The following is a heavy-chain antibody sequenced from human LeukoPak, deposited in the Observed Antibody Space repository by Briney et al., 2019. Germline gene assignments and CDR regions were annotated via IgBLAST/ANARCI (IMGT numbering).Heavy chain of an antibody. CDR1: GYTFTDCY. J-gene: IGHJ4*02. D-gene: IGHD2-2*01. CDR2: INPNSGGT. CDR3: SRGNCLHCSSTSCLFDY. Sequence: ASVKLSCKASGYTFTDCYMHWVRLAPGQGLEWMGWINPNSGGTNYVQKFQGWVTLTRDTSISTAYMELSGLTTDDTAVYYCSRGNCLHCSSTSCLFDYWGQGTLVTVSS. V-gene: IGHV1-2*04.